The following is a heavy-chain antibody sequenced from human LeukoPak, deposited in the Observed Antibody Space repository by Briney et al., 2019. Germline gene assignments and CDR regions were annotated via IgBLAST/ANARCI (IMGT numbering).Heavy chain of an antibody. V-gene: IGHV4-59*13. CDR2: IYYSGST. J-gene: IGHJ4*02. CDR3: ARGPYDSSGYYPDY. Sequence: SETLSLTCTVAGGPISSYYGSGLRQPPGKGREWVGYIYYSGSTKYNPSLKSRVTISVDTSKNQFSLKLSSVTAADTAVYYCARGPYDSSGYYPDYWGQGTLVTVSS. D-gene: IGHD3-22*01. CDR1: GGPISSYY.